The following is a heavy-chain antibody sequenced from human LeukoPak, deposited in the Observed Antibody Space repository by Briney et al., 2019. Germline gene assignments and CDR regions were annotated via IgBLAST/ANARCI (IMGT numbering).Heavy chain of an antibody. D-gene: IGHD6-13*01. V-gene: IGHV3-30-3*01. CDR1: GFTFSSYA. CDR3: ARDRKEYSSSWFQYYYYYYGMDV. Sequence: GGSLRLSCAASGFTFSSYAMHWVRQAPGKGLEWVAVISYDGSNKYYADSVKGRFTISRDNSKNTLYLQMNSLRAEDTAVYYCARDRKEYSSSWFQYYYYYYGMDVWGQGTTVTVSS. CDR2: ISYDGSNK. J-gene: IGHJ6*02.